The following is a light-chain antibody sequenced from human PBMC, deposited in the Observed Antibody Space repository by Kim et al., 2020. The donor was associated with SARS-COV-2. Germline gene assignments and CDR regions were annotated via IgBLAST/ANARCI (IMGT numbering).Light chain of an antibody. CDR1: SSDVGGYNY. CDR3: SSYTSSSTRV. Sequence: QSALTQPASVSGSPGQSITISCTGTSSDVGGYNYVSWYQQHPGIAPKLMIYDVSNRPSGVSNRFSGSKSGNTASLTISGLQAEDEADYYCSSYTSSSTRVFGGGTQLTVL. J-gene: IGLJ3*02. CDR2: DVS. V-gene: IGLV2-14*03.